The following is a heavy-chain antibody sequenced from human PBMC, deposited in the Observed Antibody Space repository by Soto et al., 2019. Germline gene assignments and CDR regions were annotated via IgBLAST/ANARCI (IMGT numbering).Heavy chain of an antibody. V-gene: IGHV1-46*01. Sequence: QVRLVQSGAEVQKPGASVKLSCEASGYTFANYYVHWVRQAPGQGLEWMGKINPSGGATTYAQKSQGRFTMTWDGSAKSVYMEMRSLSGDDTAVYYCAKQTVELSLGGFDPWGQGTLVTVSS. CDR3: AKQTVELSLGGFDP. D-gene: IGHD3-16*01. J-gene: IGHJ5*02. CDR2: INPSGGAT. CDR1: GYTFANYY.